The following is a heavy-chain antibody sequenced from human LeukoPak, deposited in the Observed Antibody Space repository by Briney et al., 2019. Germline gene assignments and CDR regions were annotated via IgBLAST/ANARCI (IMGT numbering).Heavy chain of an antibody. D-gene: IGHD6-19*01. CDR1: GFTFSSYA. V-gene: IGHV3-30-3*01. J-gene: IGHJ4*02. CDR3: ARAETAVAGMGGGVGY. Sequence: GRSLRLSCAASGFTFSSYAMHWVRQALGKGLEWVAVISYDGSNKYYADSVKGRFTISRDNSKNTLYLQMHSLRAEDTAVYYCARAETAVAGMGGGVGYWGQGTLVTVSS. CDR2: ISYDGSNK.